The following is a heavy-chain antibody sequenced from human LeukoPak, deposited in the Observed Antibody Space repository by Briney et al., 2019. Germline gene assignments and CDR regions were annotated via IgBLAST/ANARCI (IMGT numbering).Heavy chain of an antibody. CDR2: INHNGSVN. J-gene: IGHJ6*02. CDR3: ARGGGLDV. Sequence: GGSLRLSCAASGFTFSSYWMNWARQAPGKGLEWVASINHNGSVNYYVDSVRGRFTISRDNAKNSLYLQMSNLRAEDTAVYFCARGGGLDVWGQGATVTVSS. V-gene: IGHV3-7*03. CDR1: GFTFSSYW. D-gene: IGHD3-16*01.